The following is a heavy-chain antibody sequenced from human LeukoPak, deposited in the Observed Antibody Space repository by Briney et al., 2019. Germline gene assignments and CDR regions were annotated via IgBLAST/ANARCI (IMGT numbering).Heavy chain of an antibody. CDR2: ISAYNGNT. J-gene: IGHJ3*02. Sequence: GASVKVSCKASGYTFTSYGISWVRQAPGQGLEWMGWISAYNGNTNYAQKLQGRVTMTTDTSTSTAYMELRSLRSDDTAVYYCARDRGVGSSGYYYRGPTDAFDIWGQGTMVTVSS. CDR3: ARDRGVGSSGYYYRGPTDAFDI. V-gene: IGHV1-18*01. CDR1: GYTFTSYG. D-gene: IGHD3-22*01.